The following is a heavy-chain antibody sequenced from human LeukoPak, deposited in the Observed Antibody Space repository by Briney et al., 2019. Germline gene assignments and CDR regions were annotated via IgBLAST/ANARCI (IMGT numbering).Heavy chain of an antibody. V-gene: IGHV3-74*01. Sequence: PGQSLRLSCATSGFTFSNYWMSWLRHAPGKGLVWVSRIKNDGSAATYADSVKGRFTISRDNARNTLYLQMNSLRVDDTAVYYCAKSDWFDPWGRGTLVTVSS. CDR3: AKSDWFDP. CDR1: GFTFSNYW. J-gene: IGHJ5*02. CDR2: IKNDGSAA.